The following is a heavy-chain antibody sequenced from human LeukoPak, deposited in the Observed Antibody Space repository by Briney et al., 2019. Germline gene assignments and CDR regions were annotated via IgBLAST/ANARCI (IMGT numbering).Heavy chain of an antibody. J-gene: IGHJ4*02. V-gene: IGHV3-30-3*01. CDR1: GFTFSSYA. D-gene: IGHD2-15*01. Sequence: PGRSLRLSCAASGFTFSSYAMHWVRQAPGKGLEWVAVISYDGSNKYYADSVKGRFTISRDNSKNTPYLQMNSLRAEDTAVYYCAREIVVVVAATDYWGQGTLVTVSS. CDR2: ISYDGSNK. CDR3: AREIVVVVAATDY.